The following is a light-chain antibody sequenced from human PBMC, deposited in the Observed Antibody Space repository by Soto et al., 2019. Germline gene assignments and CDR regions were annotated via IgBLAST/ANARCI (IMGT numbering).Light chain of an antibody. CDR3: QHFDSVPCT. V-gene: IGKV1-33*01. Sequence: IQMTQSPSSLSASVGDRVTITCQASQDITNYLIWYQQKPGKAPKVLIYDASSLGTGVSSRFSGSGSGTHFTLTIISLQPEDIATYYCQHFDSVPCTFGQGTKLEIK. CDR2: DAS. CDR1: QDITNY. J-gene: IGKJ2*02.